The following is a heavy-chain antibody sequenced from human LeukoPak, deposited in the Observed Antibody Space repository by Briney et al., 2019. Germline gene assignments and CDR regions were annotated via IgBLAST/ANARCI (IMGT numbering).Heavy chain of an antibody. Sequence: GSLRLSCAASGFTFSDHHMDWVRQAPGEGLEWVARIRNKANRYTTEYAASVKGRFTISRDDSENSLYLQMDSLKTEDTAVYYCARSPLGIAPFDYWGQGTLVTVSS. V-gene: IGHV3-72*01. J-gene: IGHJ4*02. CDR1: GFTFSDHH. D-gene: IGHD7-27*01. CDR3: ARSPLGIAPFDY. CDR2: IRNKANRYTT.